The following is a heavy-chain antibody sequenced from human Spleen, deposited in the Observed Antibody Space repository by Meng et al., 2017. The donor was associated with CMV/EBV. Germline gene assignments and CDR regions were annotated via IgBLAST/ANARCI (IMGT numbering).Heavy chain of an antibody. CDR2: IYHSGST. J-gene: IGHJ4*02. Sequence: QMQLQESGPGLVKPSETLSLTCTVSGGSISSNGYYWDWVRQPPGKGLEWIGAIYHSGSTSYNPSLQSRVTMFVDTSKNQFSLMLTSVTATDTAVYYCAREGAYYYDSSDWGQGTLVTVSS. V-gene: IGHV4-39*02. D-gene: IGHD3-22*01. CDR1: GGSISSNGYY. CDR3: AREGAYYYDSSD.